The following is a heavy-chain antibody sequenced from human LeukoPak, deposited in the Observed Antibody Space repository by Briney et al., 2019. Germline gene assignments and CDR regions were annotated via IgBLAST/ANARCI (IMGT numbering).Heavy chain of an antibody. V-gene: IGHV3-74*01. CDR3: AKDKGEIAAHFDY. CDR1: GFTFSSYW. J-gene: IGHJ4*02. Sequence: GGSLRLSCAASGFTFSSYWMHWVRQAPGKGLVWVSRINSDGSSTSYADSVKGRFTISRDNAKNTLYLQMNSLRAEDTALYYCAKDKGEIAAHFDYWGQGTLVTVSS. CDR2: INSDGSST. D-gene: IGHD6-13*01.